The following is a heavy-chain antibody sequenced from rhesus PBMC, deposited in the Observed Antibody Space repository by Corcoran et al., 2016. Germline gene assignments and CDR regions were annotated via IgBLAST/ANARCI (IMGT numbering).Heavy chain of an antibody. J-gene: IGHJ3*01. V-gene: IGHV3S42*01. CDR1: GFTFSSYW. CDR3: AKGAIVAVDF. CDR2: INSGGGST. D-gene: IGHD3-16*01. Sequence: EVQRVESGGGLAKPGGSLRLSCAASGFTFSSYWVNWVRQNPGKGLEWISAINSGGGSTYYADSVKGRFTISRDHSKNTLSLKMNRLRAADTAVYYCAKGAIVAVDFWGQGLRVTVSS.